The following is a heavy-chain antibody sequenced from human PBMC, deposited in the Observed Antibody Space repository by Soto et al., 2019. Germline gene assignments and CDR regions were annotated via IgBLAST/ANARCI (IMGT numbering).Heavy chain of an antibody. CDR2: SSGSGGST. CDR3: AKDLFASRGGLDY. CDR1: RFPRSAHA. J-gene: IGHJ4*02. D-gene: IGHD2-15*01. Sequence: GRTLRLPCFASRFPRSAHALSWVRPARKKRLWCGSASSGSGGSTYSANSVKSRFTISRDNSNNTLYLQMNSLRAENTAVYYYAKDLFASRGGLDYWGQGTLVTVSS. V-gene: IGHV3-23*01.